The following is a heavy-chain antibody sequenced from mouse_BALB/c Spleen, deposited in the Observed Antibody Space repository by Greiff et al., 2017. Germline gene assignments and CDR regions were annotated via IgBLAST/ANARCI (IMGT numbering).Heavy chain of an antibody. D-gene: IGHD3-1*01. Sequence: EVKVVESGGGLVQPGGSLKLSCAASGFTFSSYGMSWVRQTPDKRLELVATINSNGGSTYYPDSVKGRFTISRDNAKNTLYLQMSSLKSEDTAMYYCARDRGFDVWGAGTTVTVSS. V-gene: IGHV5-6-3*01. CDR2: INSNGGST. CDR1: GFTFSSYG. CDR3: ARDRGFDV. J-gene: IGHJ1*01.